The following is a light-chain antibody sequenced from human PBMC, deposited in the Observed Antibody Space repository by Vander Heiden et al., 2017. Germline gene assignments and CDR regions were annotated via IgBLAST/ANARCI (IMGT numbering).Light chain of an antibody. V-gene: IGKV1-8*01. CDR3: QQYDSYTPST. CDR2: AAS. Sequence: AIRMTQSPSSFSASTGDRVTITCRASQGISSYLAWYQQKPGKAPKLLIYAASTLQSGVPSRFSGSGCGTDFTLTISCLQSEDFAAYYCQQYDSYTPSTFGQGTQVEIK. J-gene: IGKJ5*01. CDR1: QGISSY.